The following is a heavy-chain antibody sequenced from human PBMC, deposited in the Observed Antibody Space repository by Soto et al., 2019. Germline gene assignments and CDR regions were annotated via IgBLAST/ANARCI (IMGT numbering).Heavy chain of an antibody. CDR1: GGTFSSYA. J-gene: IGHJ5*02. D-gene: IGHD3-10*01. V-gene: IGHV1-69*06. CDR3: ARDYYGSGIRRGRRENWFDP. Sequence: QVQLVQSGAEVKKPGSSVKVSCKASGGTFSSYAISWVRQAPGQGLEWMGGIIPIFGTANYAQKFQGRVTITADKSTSSAYMERSSLRPEDTAVYYCARDYYGSGIRRGRRENWFDPWGQGTLVTVSS. CDR2: IIPIFGTA.